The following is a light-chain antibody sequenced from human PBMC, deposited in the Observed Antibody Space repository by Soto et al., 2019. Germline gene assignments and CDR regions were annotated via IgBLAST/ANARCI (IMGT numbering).Light chain of an antibody. CDR3: QQYNSYSA. J-gene: IGKJ1*01. CDR1: QSISSW. V-gene: IGKV1-5*01. Sequence: DIQMTQSPSTLSASVGDTVTITCRASQSISSWLARYQQKPGKAPKLLIYDASSLENGLPSRFSGSGSGTEFTLTISSLQPDDFATYYCQQYNSYSAFGQGTKVEI. CDR2: DAS.